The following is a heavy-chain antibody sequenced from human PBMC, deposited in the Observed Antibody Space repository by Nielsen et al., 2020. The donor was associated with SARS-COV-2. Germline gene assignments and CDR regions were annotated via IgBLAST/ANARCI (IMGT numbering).Heavy chain of an antibody. Sequence: ASVKVSCKVSGYTLTELSMHWVRQAPGKGLEWMGGFDPEDGETIYAQKFQGRVTMTRNTSISTAYMELSSLRSEDTAVYYCASPNRVDGMDVWGQGTTVTVSS. J-gene: IGHJ6*02. CDR3: ASPNRVDGMDV. V-gene: IGHV1-24*01. CDR1: GYTLTELS. CDR2: FDPEDGET. D-gene: IGHD1-14*01.